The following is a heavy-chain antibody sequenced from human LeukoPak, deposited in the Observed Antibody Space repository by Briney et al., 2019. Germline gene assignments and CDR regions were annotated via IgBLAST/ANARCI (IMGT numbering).Heavy chain of an antibody. J-gene: IGHJ4*02. V-gene: IGHV1-69*05. CDR3: AGTPHMYYYDSSGYYYFMDY. Sequence: GASVKVSCKASGGTFSSYAISWVRQAPGQGLEWMGRIIPIFGTANYAQKFQGRVTITTDESTSTAYMELSSLRSEDTAVYYCAGTPHMYYYDSSGYYYFMDYWGQGTLVTVSS. D-gene: IGHD3-22*01. CDR2: IIPIFGTA. CDR1: GGTFSSYA.